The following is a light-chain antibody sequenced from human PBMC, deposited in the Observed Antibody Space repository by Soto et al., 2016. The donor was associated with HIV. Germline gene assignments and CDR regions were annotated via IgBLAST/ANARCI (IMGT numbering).Light chain of an antibody. J-gene: IGKJ5*01. Sequence: DIQMTQSPSSLSASVGDRVTITCRASQSISSYLNWYQQKPGKAPKLLIYAASSLQSGVPSRFSGSGSGTDFTLTISSLQPEDFATYYCQQSYSTLRGTFGQGHDWRLN. V-gene: IGKV1-39*01. CDR1: QSISSY. CDR3: QQSYSTLRGT. CDR2: AAS.